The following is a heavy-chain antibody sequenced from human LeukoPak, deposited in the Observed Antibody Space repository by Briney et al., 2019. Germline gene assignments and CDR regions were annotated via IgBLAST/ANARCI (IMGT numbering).Heavy chain of an antibody. D-gene: IGHD6-6*01. V-gene: IGHV1-8*01. CDR2: MNPNSGNT. CDR3: ARGSLAAREARGGWFDP. CDR1: GYTFTSYD. Sequence: GASLKLSCKASGYTFTSYDINWVRQATGQGLEWMGWMNPNSGNTGYAQKFQGRVIMTRNTSISTAHMELSSLRSEATAVYYCARGSLAAREARGGWFDPWGQGTLVTVSS. J-gene: IGHJ5*02.